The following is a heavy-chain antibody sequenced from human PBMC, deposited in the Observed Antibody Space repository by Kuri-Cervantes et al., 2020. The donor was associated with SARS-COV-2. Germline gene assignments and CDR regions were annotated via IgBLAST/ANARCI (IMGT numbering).Heavy chain of an antibody. D-gene: IGHD6-6*01. CDR3: ARRGAGSSSAAFDI. Sequence: SQTLSLTCAVSSYSISSGYYWGWIRQPPGKGLEWIGIIYHRGSSYYNPSLRSRVTVSVDTSKNQFSLKLSSVTAADTAVYYCARRGAGSSSAAFDIWGQGTMVTVSS. V-gene: IGHV4-38-2*01. J-gene: IGHJ3*02. CDR2: IYHRGSS. CDR1: SYSISSGYY.